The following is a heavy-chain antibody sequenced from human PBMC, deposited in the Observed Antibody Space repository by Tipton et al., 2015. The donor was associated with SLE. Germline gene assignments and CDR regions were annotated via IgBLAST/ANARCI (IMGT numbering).Heavy chain of an antibody. Sequence: SLRLSCAASEFTFGSYSMYWVRQAPGGGLAWVSTRTSGGDTVYPDSVRGRFTVSGDTPKNTVYLQMNSLRLEDTAVYYCARQHLPGSGPSFDSWGQGTLVTVSS. J-gene: IGHJ4*02. D-gene: IGHD6-13*01. CDR1: EFTFGSYS. CDR3: ARQHLPGSGPSFDS. V-gene: IGHV3-23*01. CDR2: RTSGGDT.